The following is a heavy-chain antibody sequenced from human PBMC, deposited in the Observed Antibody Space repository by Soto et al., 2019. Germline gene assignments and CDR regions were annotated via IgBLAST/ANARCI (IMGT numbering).Heavy chain of an antibody. V-gene: IGHV3-30*18. CDR2: ISNRGTGI. D-gene: IGHD6-13*01. J-gene: IGHJ4*02. Sequence: GGSLRLSCAASGFIFSSGGMHWVRQAPGKGLEWVAVISNRGTGIHYADSVKGRFTISRDNSKNTLYLQMNSLRAEDTAVYYCAKDKSSTWSFDYWGQGTLVTVSS. CDR3: AKDKSSTWSFDY. CDR1: GFIFSSGG.